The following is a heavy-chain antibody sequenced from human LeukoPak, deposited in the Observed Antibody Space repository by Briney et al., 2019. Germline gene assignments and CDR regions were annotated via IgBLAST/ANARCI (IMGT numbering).Heavy chain of an antibody. J-gene: IGHJ4*02. V-gene: IGHV4-38-2*01. CDR1: GYSISSGYY. Sequence: SETLSLTCAVSGYSISSGYYWGWIRQPPGKGLEWIGSIYHSGSTYYNPSLKSRVTRSVDTSKNQFSLKLSSVTAADTAVYYCARLDIVVVPAAPAHYFDYWGQGTLVTVSS. CDR3: ARLDIVVVPAAPAHYFDY. CDR2: IYHSGST. D-gene: IGHD2-2*03.